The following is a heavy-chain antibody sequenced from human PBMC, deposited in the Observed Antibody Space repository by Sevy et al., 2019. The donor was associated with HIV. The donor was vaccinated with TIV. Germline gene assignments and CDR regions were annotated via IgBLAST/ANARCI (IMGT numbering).Heavy chain of an antibody. V-gene: IGHV3-30*18. J-gene: IGHJ4*02. D-gene: IGHD3-10*02. CDR1: GFTFSSYG. Sequence: GGSLRLSCAASGFTFSSYGMHWVRQAPGKGLEWVEVISYDGSNKYYADSVKGRFTISRDNSKNTLYLQMNSLRAVDSAVYSCAKSQMATMFTLDYWGQGTLVTVSS. CDR2: ISYDGSNK. CDR3: AKSQMATMFTLDY.